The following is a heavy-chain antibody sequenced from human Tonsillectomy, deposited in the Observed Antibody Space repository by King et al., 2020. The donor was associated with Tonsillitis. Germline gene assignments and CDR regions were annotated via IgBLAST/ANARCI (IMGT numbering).Heavy chain of an antibody. CDR3: ARDLYQGSGTEYDEDGNYYYGMDV. Sequence: QLVQSGGGLVKPGGSLRLSCAASGFTFSDYYMNWIRQAPGKGLEWVSYIGSSGTTIYYADSVKGRFTISRDNAKNSLVLQMNSLRAEDTAVYYCARDLYQGSGTEYDEDGNYYYGMDVWGQGTTVTVSS. J-gene: IGHJ6*02. CDR2: IGSSGTTI. V-gene: IGHV3-11*01. CDR1: GFTFSDYY. D-gene: IGHD3-10*01.